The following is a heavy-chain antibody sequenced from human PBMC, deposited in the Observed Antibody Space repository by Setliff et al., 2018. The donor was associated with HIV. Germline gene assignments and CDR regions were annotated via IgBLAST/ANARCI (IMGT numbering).Heavy chain of an antibody. Sequence: PSETLSLTCLVSGDSMIPHYWSWIRQPPGRGLEWIGYISNYGSPSYSPSLESRVTILLDTSKNQFSLKLSSVTASDTAVYYCARRYRIAARPKWFDPWGQGTLVTVSS. V-gene: IGHV4-4*08. CDR2: ISNYGSP. CDR1: GDSMIPHY. CDR3: ARRYRIAARPKWFDP. D-gene: IGHD6-6*01. J-gene: IGHJ5*02.